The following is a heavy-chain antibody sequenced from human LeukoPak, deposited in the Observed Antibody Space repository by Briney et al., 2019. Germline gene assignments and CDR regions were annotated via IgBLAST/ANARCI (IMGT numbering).Heavy chain of an antibody. D-gene: IGHD3-22*01. CDR1: GGSISSSNW. Sequence: SLTCAVSGGSISSSNWWSWVRQPPGKGLEWIGEIYHSGSTNYNPSLKSRVTISVDKSKNQFSLKLSSVTAADTAVYYCARGVYYYDSSGYYLYYFDYWGQGTLVTVSS. CDR3: ARGVYYYDSSGYYLYYFDY. V-gene: IGHV4-4*02. J-gene: IGHJ4*02. CDR2: IYHSGST.